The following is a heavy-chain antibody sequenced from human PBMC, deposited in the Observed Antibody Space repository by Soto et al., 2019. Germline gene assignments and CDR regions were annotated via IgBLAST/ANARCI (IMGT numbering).Heavy chain of an antibody. CDR1: GGSITSSSYY. V-gene: IGHV4-39*07. D-gene: IGHD2-2*01. Sequence: SETLSLTCTASGGSITSSSYYWGWIRQPPGKGLEWIGEIYHSGSTNYNPSLKSRVTISVDKSKNQFSLKLSSVTAADTAVYYCASRYCISTSCYVGYYGMDAWGQGTTVTVSS. J-gene: IGHJ6*02. CDR2: IYHSGST. CDR3: ASRYCISTSCYVGYYGMDA.